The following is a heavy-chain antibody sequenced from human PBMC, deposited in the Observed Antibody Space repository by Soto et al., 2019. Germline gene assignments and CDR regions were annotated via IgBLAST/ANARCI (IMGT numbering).Heavy chain of an antibody. Sequence: QVKLVQSGAEVKKPGASVKVSCKASGYTFTSYAMHWVRQAPGQRLEWMGWINDGNGNTKYSQKLQGRDTITRHTSEITAYTELCSQITEDTAVYCCARGGSIFWYFDLWGRGTLVTVSS. J-gene: IGHJ2*01. V-gene: IGHV1-3*01. CDR2: INDGNGNT. CDR3: ARGGSIFWYFDL. D-gene: IGHD1-26*01. CDR1: GYTFTSYA.